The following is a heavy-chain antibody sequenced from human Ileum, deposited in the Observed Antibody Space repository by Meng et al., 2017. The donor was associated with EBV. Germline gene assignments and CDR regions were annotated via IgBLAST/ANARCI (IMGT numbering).Heavy chain of an antibody. CDR2: ISYDENIK. CDR1: GCSGENCE. V-gene: IGHV3-30*18. J-gene: IGHJ4*02. Sequence: VERGGAGGGVVQDGRTRRVSWEGSGCSGENCEMHWDRQAPGKGLEWVAVISYDENIKFYADSVKGRFTISRDNSKNTLYLQLNSLRPDDTAFYYCTNLSFWGQGTLVTVSS. CDR3: TNLSF. D-gene: IGHD2/OR15-2a*01.